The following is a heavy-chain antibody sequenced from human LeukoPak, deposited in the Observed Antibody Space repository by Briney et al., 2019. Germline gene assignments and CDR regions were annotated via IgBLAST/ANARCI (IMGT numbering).Heavy chain of an antibody. CDR1: GYTFTSYD. Sequence: ASVKVSCKASGYTFTSYDINWVRQATGQGLEWMGWMNPNSGNTGYAQKFQGRVTMTRNTSISTAYMELSSLRSEDTAVYHCARVGELPEPHWFDPWGQGTLVTVSS. CDR2: MNPNSGNT. D-gene: IGHD1-26*01. V-gene: IGHV1-8*01. CDR3: ARVGELPEPHWFDP. J-gene: IGHJ5*02.